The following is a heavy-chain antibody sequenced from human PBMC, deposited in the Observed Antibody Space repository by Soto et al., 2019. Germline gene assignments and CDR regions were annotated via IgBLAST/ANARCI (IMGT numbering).Heavy chain of an antibody. CDR3: ARRLSSSTYYYYLDV. CDR2: RNPNSGHA. CDR1: GYTFSSYD. D-gene: IGHD6-6*01. V-gene: IGHV1-8*01. Sequence: QVQLVQSGAEVKKPGASVKVSCKASGYTFSSYDIIWVRQATGQGLEWMGWRNPNSGHAGFAQKFQGRVTLTRNTSISTAYMELSSLRSEDTAVYLCARRLSSSTYYYYLDVWGKGTTVTVSS. J-gene: IGHJ6*03.